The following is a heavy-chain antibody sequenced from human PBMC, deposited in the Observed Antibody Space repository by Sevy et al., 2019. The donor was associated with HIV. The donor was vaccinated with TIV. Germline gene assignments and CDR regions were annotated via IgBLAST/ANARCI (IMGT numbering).Heavy chain of an antibody. D-gene: IGHD3-3*01. V-gene: IGHV3-33*01. J-gene: IGHJ6*02. CDR3: ARDPTIFGIITGGMDV. Sequence: GGSLRLSCAASGFTFSSYDMHWVRQAPGKGLEWVAVIWYDGSNKYYADSVKGRFTISRDNSKNTLYLQMNFLRAEDTAVYYCARDPTIFGIITGGMDVWGQGTTVTVSS. CDR1: GFTFSSYD. CDR2: IWYDGSNK.